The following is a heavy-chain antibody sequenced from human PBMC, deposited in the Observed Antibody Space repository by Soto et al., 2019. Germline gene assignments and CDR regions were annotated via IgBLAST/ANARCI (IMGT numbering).Heavy chain of an antibody. J-gene: IGHJ4*02. V-gene: IGHV4-61*01. D-gene: IGHD4-17*01. CDR1: GGSVSSGSYY. Sequence: SETLSLTCTVSGGSVSSGSYYWSWIRQPPGKGLEWIGYIYHSGSTNYNPSLKSRVIISVDTSKNQFSLKLSSVTAADTAVYSCARGPQATYGDYGLYFDYWGKGTLVTVSS. CDR2: IYHSGST. CDR3: ARGPQATYGDYGLYFDY.